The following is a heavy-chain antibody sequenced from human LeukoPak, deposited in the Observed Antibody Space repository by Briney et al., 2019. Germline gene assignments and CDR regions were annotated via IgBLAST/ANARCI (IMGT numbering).Heavy chain of an antibody. D-gene: IGHD5/OR15-5a*01. V-gene: IGHV3-21*01. Sequence: GGSLRPSCAASGFTFSSYSMNWVRQAPGKGLEWVSSISSSSSYIYYADSVEGRFTISRDNAKNSLYLQMNSLRAEDTAVYYCARCLRSAFLFDYWGQGTLVTVSS. CDR3: ARCLRSAFLFDY. CDR1: GFTFSSYS. CDR2: ISSSSSYI. J-gene: IGHJ4*02.